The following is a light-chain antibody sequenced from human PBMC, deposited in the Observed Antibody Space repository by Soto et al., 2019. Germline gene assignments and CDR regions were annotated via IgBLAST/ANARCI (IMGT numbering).Light chain of an antibody. V-gene: IGKV1-8*01. Sequence: AIRMNQPPSSFSASTGDRVTITCRASQGISSYLAWYQQKPGKAPKLLIYAASTLQSGVPSRFSGSGSGTDFTLTISCLQSEDFATYYCQQYYSYPTFGPGPKVDIK. CDR3: QQYYSYPT. CDR1: QGISSY. CDR2: AAS. J-gene: IGKJ3*01.